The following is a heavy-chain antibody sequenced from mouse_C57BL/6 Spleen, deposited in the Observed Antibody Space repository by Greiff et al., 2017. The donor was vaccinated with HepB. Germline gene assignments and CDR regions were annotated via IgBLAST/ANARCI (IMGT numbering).Heavy chain of an antibody. V-gene: IGHV3-6*01. Sequence: EVQLQQSGPGLVKPSQSLSLTCSVTGYSITSGYYWNWIRQFPGNKLEWMGYISYDGSNNYNPSLKNRISITRDTSKNQFFLKLNSVTTEDTATYYCAREWAMNAMDYWGQGTSVTVSS. J-gene: IGHJ4*01. CDR3: AREWAMNAMDY. CDR2: ISYDGSN. CDR1: GYSITSGYY.